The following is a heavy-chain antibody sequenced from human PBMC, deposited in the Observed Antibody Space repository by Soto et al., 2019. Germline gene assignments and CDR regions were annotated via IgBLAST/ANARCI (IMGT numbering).Heavy chain of an antibody. V-gene: IGHV1-69*06. D-gene: IGHD2-2*01. CDR1: GGIFSSFT. J-gene: IGHJ4*02. CDR2: IIPIFDTP. CDR3: AIYHLELFRFDY. Sequence: QVQLVQSGAEAGKPGSSVKVSCRASGGIFSSFTISWVRQAPGQGLEWLGGIIPIFDTPTYAQNFQGRVTITADKSTNTVYMELRSLRSDDTAMYFCAIYHLELFRFDYWGQGTLVTVSS.